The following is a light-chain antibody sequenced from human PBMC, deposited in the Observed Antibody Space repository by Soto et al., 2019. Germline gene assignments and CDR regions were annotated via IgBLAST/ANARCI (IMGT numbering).Light chain of an antibody. Sequence: EIVLTQSPGTLSLSPGERATLPCRASQSVSGSYLAWYQQKPGQAPRLLIYGASSRATGIPDRFSGSGSGTDFTLTISRLEPEDFAVYHCQQYGDSPLTFGGGTKVDIK. V-gene: IGKV3-20*01. CDR1: QSVSGSY. J-gene: IGKJ4*01. CDR2: GAS. CDR3: QQYGDSPLT.